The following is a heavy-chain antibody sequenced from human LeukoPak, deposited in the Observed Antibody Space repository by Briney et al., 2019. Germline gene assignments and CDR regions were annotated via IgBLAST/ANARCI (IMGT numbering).Heavy chain of an antibody. Sequence: APVKVSCKASGYAFIRYHIHWVRQAPGQGLDWMGVLKLYDGSKSHAQKFQGRVTMTSDTSTSTVYMELSSLRSEDTAVYFCARAGGSGWSYTSYAFDIWGQGTMVTVSS. CDR1: GYAFIRYH. D-gene: IGHD6-19*01. V-gene: IGHV1-46*01. CDR3: ARAGGSGWSYTSYAFDI. CDR2: LKLYDGSK. J-gene: IGHJ3*02.